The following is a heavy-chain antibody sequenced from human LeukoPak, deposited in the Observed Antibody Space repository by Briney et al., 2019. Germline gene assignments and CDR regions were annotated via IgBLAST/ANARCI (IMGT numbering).Heavy chain of an antibody. Sequence: GRSLRLSCAASGFTFSSYGMHWVRQAPGKGLEWVAVISYDGSNKYYADSVKGRFTISRDNSKNTLYLQMNSLRAEDTAVYYCARGPFFSDYDILTGYYGYCGMDVWGQGTTVTVSS. J-gene: IGHJ6*02. CDR2: ISYDGSNK. CDR1: GFTFSSYG. V-gene: IGHV3-30*03. D-gene: IGHD3-9*01. CDR3: ARGPFFSDYDILTGYYGYCGMDV.